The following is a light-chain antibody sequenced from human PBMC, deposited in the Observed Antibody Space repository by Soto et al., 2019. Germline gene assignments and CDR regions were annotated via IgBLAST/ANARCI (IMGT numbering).Light chain of an antibody. CDR2: DDN. V-gene: IGLV1-51*01. CDR1: SSNIGGNS. CDR3: GSWDSSLSAYV. Sequence: VLTKPPSVSAAPGQKGTISCSGSSSNIGGNSVSWYQQLPGTAPKLLSYDDNKRPSGIPDRFSGSKSGTSATLGITGFQTGDEADYYCGSWDSSLSAYVFGTGTKVTVL. J-gene: IGLJ1*01.